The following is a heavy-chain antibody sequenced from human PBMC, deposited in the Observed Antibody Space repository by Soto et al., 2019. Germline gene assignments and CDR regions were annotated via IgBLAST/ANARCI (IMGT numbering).Heavy chain of an antibody. J-gene: IGHJ3*01. CDR3: ARDSSLFCTGCTGYLQDAFDV. CDR2: ISSSSAYI. D-gene: IGHD2-8*02. Sequence: PGGSLRLSCAASGFSFNIYTMNWVRQAPGKGLEWVSSISSSSAYIYYADSVKGRFTISRDNAENSLFLQMNSLTAEDTAVYYYARDSSLFCTGCTGYLQDAFDVWGQGTVDTVSS. V-gene: IGHV3-21*01. CDR1: GFSFNIYT.